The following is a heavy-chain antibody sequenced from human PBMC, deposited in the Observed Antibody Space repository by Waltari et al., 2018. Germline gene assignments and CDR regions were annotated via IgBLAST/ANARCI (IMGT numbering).Heavy chain of an antibody. CDR3: GRWTSGSPDV. D-gene: IGHD1-26*01. J-gene: IGHJ4*02. V-gene: IGHV3-72*01. CDR2: TKNKRNGYTT. CDR1: GFTFIDHY. Sequence: EVHLVESGGGLVQPGGSLRLSCAASGFTFIDHYMDWVRQAPGKGLEWVGRTKNKRNGYTTEYAASVRGRFTISRDESENSVYLQMNSLKTEDTAVYCCGRWTSGSPDVWGQGTLVTVSS.